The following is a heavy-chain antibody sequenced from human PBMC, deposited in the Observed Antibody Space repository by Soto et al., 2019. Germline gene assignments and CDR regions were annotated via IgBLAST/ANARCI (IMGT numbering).Heavy chain of an antibody. D-gene: IGHD2-15*01. Sequence: SETLSLTCTVSGGSISSYYWSWIRQPPGKGLEWIGYIYYSGSTSYNPSLKSRVTISVDTSKNQFSLKLSSVTAADTAVYYCARHPYCSGGSCYRDYYYYMDVWGKGTTVTVSS. CDR3: ARHPYCSGGSCYRDYYYYMDV. CDR1: GGSISSYY. V-gene: IGHV4-59*08. J-gene: IGHJ6*03. CDR2: IYYSGST.